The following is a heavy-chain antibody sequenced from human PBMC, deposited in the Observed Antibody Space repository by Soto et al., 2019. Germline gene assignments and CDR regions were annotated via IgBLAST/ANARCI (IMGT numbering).Heavy chain of an antibody. CDR1: GFTFSSYS. Sequence: GGSLRLSCAASGFTFSSYSMNWVRQAPGKGLEWVSSISSSSYIYYADSVKGRFTISRDNAKNSLYPQMNSLRAEDTAVYYCAGGFNEYRDILTGYYKGYYYGMDVWGQGTTVTVSS. J-gene: IGHJ6*02. V-gene: IGHV3-21*01. CDR2: ISSSSYI. D-gene: IGHD3-9*01. CDR3: AGGFNEYRDILTGYYKGYYYGMDV.